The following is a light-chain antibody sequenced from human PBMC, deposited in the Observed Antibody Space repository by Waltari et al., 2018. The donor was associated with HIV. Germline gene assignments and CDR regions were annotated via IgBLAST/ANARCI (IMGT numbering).Light chain of an antibody. Sequence: SYELTQPPSVSLSPGQTARITCSGDALAKQSAYWYQQKPGQAPVVVIYKDIERPSGIPERFSGSTSGTTVTLTISGLQAEDEGDYYCQSADTRGSNLVFGGGTKLTVL. V-gene: IGLV3-25*03. CDR2: KDI. CDR1: ALAKQS. J-gene: IGLJ2*01. CDR3: QSADTRGSNLV.